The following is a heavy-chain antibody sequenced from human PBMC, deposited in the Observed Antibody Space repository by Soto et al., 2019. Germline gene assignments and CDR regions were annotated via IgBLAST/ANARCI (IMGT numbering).Heavy chain of an antibody. D-gene: IGHD1-26*01. J-gene: IGHJ6*02. Sequence: GGSLRLSCAASGFTFSSYGMHWVRQAPGKGLEWVAVISYDGSNKYYADSVKGRFTISRDNSKNTLYLQMNSLRAEDTAVYYCAKGGPRVGATLYYGMDVWGQGTTVTVSS. CDR2: ISYDGSNK. CDR3: AKGGPRVGATLYYGMDV. CDR1: GFTFSSYG. V-gene: IGHV3-30*18.